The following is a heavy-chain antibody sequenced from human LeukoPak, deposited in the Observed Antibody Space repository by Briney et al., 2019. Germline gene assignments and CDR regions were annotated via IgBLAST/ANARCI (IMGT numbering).Heavy chain of an antibody. J-gene: IGHJ4*02. V-gene: IGHV1-2*02. CDR3: ARGGIAAAGTDY. CDR2: INPNSGGT. Sequence: ASVKVSCKASGYTFTGNFMHWVRQAPGQGLEWMGWINPNSGGTNYAQKFQGRVTMTRDTSISTAYMELSRLRSDDTAVYYCARGGIAAAGTDYWGQGTLVTVSS. CDR1: GYTFTGNF. D-gene: IGHD6-13*01.